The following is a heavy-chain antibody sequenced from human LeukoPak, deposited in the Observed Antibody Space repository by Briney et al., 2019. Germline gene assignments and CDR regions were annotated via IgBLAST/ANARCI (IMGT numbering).Heavy chain of an antibody. CDR1: GFTFSSYG. Sequence: GGSLRLSCAASGFTFSSYGMPWVRQAPGKGLEWVAVIWYDGSNKYYADSVKGRFTISRDNSKNTLYLQMNSLRAEDTAVYYCAKSRRCSSTSCYAEILDYWGQGPLVTVSS. CDR3: AKSRRCSSTSCYAEILDY. J-gene: IGHJ4*02. CDR2: IWYDGSNK. D-gene: IGHD2-2*01. V-gene: IGHV3-33*06.